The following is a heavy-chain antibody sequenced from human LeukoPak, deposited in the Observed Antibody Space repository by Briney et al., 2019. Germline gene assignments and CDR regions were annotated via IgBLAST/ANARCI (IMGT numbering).Heavy chain of an antibody. CDR3: ASSGLHDFWSGYYIELAFDI. V-gene: IGHV3-11*04. J-gene: IGHJ3*02. CDR1: GFTFSDYY. D-gene: IGHD3-3*01. Sequence: PGGSLRLSCAASGFTFSDYYMSWIRQAPGKGLEWVSYISSSGSTIYYADSVKGRFTISRDNAKNSLYLQMNSLRAEDTAVYYCASSGLHDFWSGYYIELAFDIWGQGTMVTVSS. CDR2: ISSSGSTI.